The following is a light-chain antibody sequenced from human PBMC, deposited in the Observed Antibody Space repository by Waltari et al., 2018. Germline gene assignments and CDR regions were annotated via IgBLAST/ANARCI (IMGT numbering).Light chain of an antibody. Sequence: QSALTQPASVSGSPGQSITMSCTGPNSAVGNYNYVSWYQHHPGTAPKVIIFGVSKRPSGVSDRFSGSKSGNTASLTISGLQTEDEADYYCCSYAGTSTLIFGGGTKLTVL. V-gene: IGLV2-23*02. J-gene: IGLJ2*01. CDR3: CSYAGTSTLI. CDR2: GVS. CDR1: NSAVGNYNY.